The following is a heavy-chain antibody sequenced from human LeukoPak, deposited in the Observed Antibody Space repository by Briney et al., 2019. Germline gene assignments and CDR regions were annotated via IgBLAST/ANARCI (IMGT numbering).Heavy chain of an antibody. V-gene: IGHV1-2*02. Sequence: SVKVSCKASGYTFTGYYMHWVRQAPGQGLEWMGWINPNSGGTNYAQKFQGRVTMTRDTSISTAYMELSRLRSDDTAVYYCASRPGTTGDAFDIWGQGTMVTVSS. CDR2: INPNSGGT. CDR1: GYTFTGYY. J-gene: IGHJ3*02. CDR3: ASRPGTTGDAFDI. D-gene: IGHD1-1*01.